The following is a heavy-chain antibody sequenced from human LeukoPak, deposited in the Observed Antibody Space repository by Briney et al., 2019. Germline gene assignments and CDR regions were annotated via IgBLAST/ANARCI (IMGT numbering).Heavy chain of an antibody. Sequence: ASVKVSCKASGYTFTGYYMNWVRQAPGQGLEWMGIINPSGGSTSYAQKFQGRVTMTRDMSTSTVYMELSSLRSEDTAVYYCARKSDTAMETWGQGTLVTVSS. D-gene: IGHD5-18*01. V-gene: IGHV1-46*01. CDR1: GYTFTGYY. J-gene: IGHJ4*02. CDR3: ARKSDTAMET. CDR2: INPSGGST.